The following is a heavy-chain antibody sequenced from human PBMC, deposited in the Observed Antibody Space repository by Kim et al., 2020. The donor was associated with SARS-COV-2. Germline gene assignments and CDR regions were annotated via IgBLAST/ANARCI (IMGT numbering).Heavy chain of an antibody. CDR3: ARVVLGWFDP. Sequence: ASVKFSCKASGYTFTSFYMHWVRQAPGQGLEWMGIINPSGGSTSYAQKFQGRVTMTRDTSTSTVYMELSSMRSEVTAVYYCARVVLGWFDPWGQGTLVTVSS. CDR2: INPSGGST. CDR1: GYTFTSFY. J-gene: IGHJ5*02. V-gene: IGHV1-46*01.